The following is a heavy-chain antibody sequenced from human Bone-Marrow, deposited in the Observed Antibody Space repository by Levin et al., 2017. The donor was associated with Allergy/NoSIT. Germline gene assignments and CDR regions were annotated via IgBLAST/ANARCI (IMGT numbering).Heavy chain of an antibody. V-gene: IGHV4-59*01. CDR1: GGSISSYY. D-gene: IGHD6-13*01. J-gene: IGHJ5*02. CDR2: IYYSGST. CDR3: ARGGYGSSWSLDGDWFDP. Sequence: PSETLSLTCTVSGGSISSYYWSWIRQPPGKGLEWIGYIYYSGSTNYNPSLKSRVTISVDTSKNQFSLKLSSVTAADTAVYYCARGGYGSSWSLDGDWFDPWGQGTLVTVSS.